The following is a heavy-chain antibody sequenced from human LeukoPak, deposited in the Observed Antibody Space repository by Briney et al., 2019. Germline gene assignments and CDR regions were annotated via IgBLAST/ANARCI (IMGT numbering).Heavy chain of an antibody. CDR1: GFTFSSYG. CDR2: ISYDGSNK. CDR3: ARDRRYGDYPTSKYYYGMDV. D-gene: IGHD4-17*01. J-gene: IGHJ6*02. Sequence: GRSLRLSCAASGFTFSSYGMHWVRQAPGKGLEWVAVISYDGSNKYYADSVKGRFTISRDNSKNTLYLQMNSLRAEDTAVYYCARDRRYGDYPTSKYYYGMDVWGQGTTVTVSS. V-gene: IGHV3-30*03.